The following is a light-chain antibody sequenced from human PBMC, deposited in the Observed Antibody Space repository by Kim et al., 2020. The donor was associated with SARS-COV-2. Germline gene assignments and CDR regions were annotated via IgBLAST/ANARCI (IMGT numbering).Light chain of an antibody. CDR2: AAS. CDR3: QNYKRAPVT. V-gene: IGKV1-27*01. J-gene: IGKJ1*01. Sequence: DIQMTQSPSSLSASVGDRVTITCRASQGITNYLAWYQQKSGKVPNLLIYAASTLQSGVPSRFSGSGSGTDFTLTISSLQPEDVATYYWQNYKRAPVTFGQGTKVDIK. CDR1: QGITNY.